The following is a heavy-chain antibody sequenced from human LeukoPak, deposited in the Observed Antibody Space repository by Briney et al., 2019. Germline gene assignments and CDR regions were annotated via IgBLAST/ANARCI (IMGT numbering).Heavy chain of an antibody. CDR1: GFTFGSYG. V-gene: IGHV3-33*01. Sequence: GGSLRLSCAASGFTFGSYGMHWVRQAPGKGLEWVAVIWYDGSNKYYADSVKGRFTISRDNSKNTLYLQMNSLRAEDTAVYYCARDLTPWASSGIAVAGYWGQGTLVTVSS. CDR3: ARDLTPWASSGIAVAGY. J-gene: IGHJ4*01. D-gene: IGHD6-19*01. CDR2: IWYDGSNK.